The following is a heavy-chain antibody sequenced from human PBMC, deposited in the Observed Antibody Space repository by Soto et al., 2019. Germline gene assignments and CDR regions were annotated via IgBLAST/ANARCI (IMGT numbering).Heavy chain of an antibody. CDR1: GFSFSDYY. J-gene: IGHJ2*01. CDR2: ISTSGSTL. V-gene: IGHV3-11*01. CDR3: VRISVRPRAIRTAPGRWYFDL. D-gene: IGHD1-1*01. Sequence: QVQLVESGGGLVKPGGSLRLSCAASGFSFSDYYMSWIRQAPAKGLEWISYISTSGSTLFYADSVKGRFTISRDNARNSLYLQISSLRAEDTAVYYCVRISVRPRAIRTAPGRWYFDLWGRGALATVSS.